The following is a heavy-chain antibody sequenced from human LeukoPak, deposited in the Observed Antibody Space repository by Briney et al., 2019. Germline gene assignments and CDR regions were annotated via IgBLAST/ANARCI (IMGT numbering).Heavy chain of an antibody. V-gene: IGHV3-74*01. CDR1: GFSFSTYW. D-gene: IGHD6-6*01. Sequence: PGGSLRLSCAASGFSFSTYWMHWVRQIPGKEPVWVSRINSDGSITVYADSVKGRFTVSKDNAKNMLYLQMTSLRAEDTAVYYCMASSSDRPWGQGTLVTVSS. J-gene: IGHJ5*02. CDR2: INSDGSIT. CDR3: MASSSDRP.